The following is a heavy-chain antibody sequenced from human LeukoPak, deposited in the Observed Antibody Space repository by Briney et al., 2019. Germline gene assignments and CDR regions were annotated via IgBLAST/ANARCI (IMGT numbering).Heavy chain of an antibody. J-gene: IGHJ4*02. D-gene: IGHD1-14*01. CDR2: VYSGGST. Sequence: GGSLRLSCAASGFTVSSNYMSWVRQAPGKGLEWVSVVYSGGSTYYADSAKGRFTISRDSSKNTLYLQMNSLRAEDTAVYYCARGGPGRLQTDSWGQGTLVTVSS. CDR1: GFTVSSNY. CDR3: ARGGPGRLQTDS. V-gene: IGHV3-53*01.